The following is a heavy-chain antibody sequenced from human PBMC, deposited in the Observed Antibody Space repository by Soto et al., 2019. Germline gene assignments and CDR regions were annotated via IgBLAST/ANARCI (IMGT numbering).Heavy chain of an antibody. Sequence: GGSLRLSCAASGFTFSSYDMHWVRQATGKGLEWVSAIGTAGDTYYPGSVKGRFTISRENAKNSLYLQMNSLRAGDTAVYYCARTTGQGLFDYWGQGTLVTVSS. CDR1: GFTFSSYD. CDR2: IGTAGDT. J-gene: IGHJ4*02. D-gene: IGHD4-17*01. V-gene: IGHV3-13*01. CDR3: ARTTGQGLFDY.